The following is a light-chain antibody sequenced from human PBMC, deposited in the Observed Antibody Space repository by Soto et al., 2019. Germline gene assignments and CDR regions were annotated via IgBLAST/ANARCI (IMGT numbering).Light chain of an antibody. V-gene: IGLV2-14*01. Sequence: QSVLTQPASVSGSPGQSITISCSGTRSDIGSYNYVAWYQQFPGKTPKILIYGVSNRPSGVSSRFSGSKSGNTASLTISGLQAEDEADYCISYTSSSTSYVFGSGTKVTVL. CDR2: GVS. J-gene: IGLJ1*01. CDR1: RSDIGSYNY. CDR3: ISYTSSSTSYV.